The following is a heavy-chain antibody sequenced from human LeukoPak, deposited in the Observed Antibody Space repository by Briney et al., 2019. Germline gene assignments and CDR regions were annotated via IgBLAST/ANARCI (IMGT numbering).Heavy chain of an antibody. D-gene: IGHD2-2*01. V-gene: IGHV3-23*01. CDR3: AKAVVIVPTATPFDY. CDR1: GFSFSNYA. J-gene: IGHJ4*02. Sequence: PGGSLRLSCAASGFSFSNYAMSWVRQAPGKGLEWVSAISGRGANTYYADSVKGRFTISRDNSKNTLYMQMNNLRAEDTAVYYCAKAVVIVPTATPFDYWGQGTLVTVSS. CDR2: ISGRGANT.